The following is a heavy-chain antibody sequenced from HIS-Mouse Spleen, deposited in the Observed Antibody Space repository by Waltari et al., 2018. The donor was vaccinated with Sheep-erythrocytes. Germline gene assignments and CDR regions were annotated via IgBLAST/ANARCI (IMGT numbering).Heavy chain of an antibody. CDR3: ARDTGTDAFDI. V-gene: IGHV3-21*01. J-gene: IGHJ3*02. D-gene: IGHD1-1*01. Sequence: ELQLVESGGGLVKPGGSLRRSCAASGFTFSSYSMNGVRQAPGKGLEWVSSISSSSSYIYYADSVKGRFTISRDNAKNSLYLQMNSLRAEDTAVYYCARDTGTDAFDIWGQGTMVTVSS. CDR2: ISSSSSYI. CDR1: GFTFSSYS.